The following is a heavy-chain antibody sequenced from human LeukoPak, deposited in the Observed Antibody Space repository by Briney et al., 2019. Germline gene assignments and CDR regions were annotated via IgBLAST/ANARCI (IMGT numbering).Heavy chain of an antibody. CDR3: ARGLPGVTIFGVEPKGGAFDI. D-gene: IGHD3-3*01. V-gene: IGHV1-69*01. J-gene: IGHJ3*02. CDR1: GGTFSSYA. CDR2: IIPIFGTA. Sequence: GSSVKVSCKASGGTFSSYAISWVRQAPGQGLEWMGGIIPIFGTANYAQKFQGRVTITADESTSTAYMELSSLRSEDTAVYYCARGLPGVTIFGVEPKGGAFDIWGQGTMVTVSS.